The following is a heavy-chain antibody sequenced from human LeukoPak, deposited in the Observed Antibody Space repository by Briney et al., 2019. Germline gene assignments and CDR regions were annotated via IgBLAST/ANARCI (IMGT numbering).Heavy chain of an antibody. CDR2: MNPNSGNT. J-gene: IGHJ5*02. V-gene: IGHV1-8*01. D-gene: IGHD6-19*01. Sequence: GASVKVSCKTSGYTFNSHYVGWVRQATGQGLEWMGWMNPNSGNTGYAQKFQGRVTMTRNTSISTAYMELSSLRSEDTAVYYCARGTPAWIAVAGGWFDPWGQGTLVTVSS. CDR1: GYTFNSHY. CDR3: ARGTPAWIAVAGGWFDP.